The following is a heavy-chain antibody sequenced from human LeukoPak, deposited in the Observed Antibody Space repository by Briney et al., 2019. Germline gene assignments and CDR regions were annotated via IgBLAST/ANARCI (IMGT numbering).Heavy chain of an antibody. CDR1: GFTFSSYS. V-gene: IGHV3-21*04. Sequence: GGSLRLSCAASGFTFSSYSMNWVRQAPGKGLEWVSSISSSSSYIYYADSVKGRFTISRDNSKNTLYLQMNSLRAEDTAVYYCAKDLSSGWYSSFDDWGQGTLVTVSS. D-gene: IGHD6-19*01. J-gene: IGHJ4*02. CDR2: ISSSSSYI. CDR3: AKDLSSGWYSSFDD.